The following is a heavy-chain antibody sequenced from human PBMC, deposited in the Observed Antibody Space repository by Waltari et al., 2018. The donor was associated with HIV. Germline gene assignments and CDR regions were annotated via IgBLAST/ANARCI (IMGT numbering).Heavy chain of an antibody. D-gene: IGHD3-22*01. CDR3: AREGYDSSGPWSYYGMDV. CDR2: MNPNMGNT. CDR1: GYTLTSLD. Sequence: QVQLVQSGAEVKKPGPSVKVPCRASGYTLTSLDVNWVRQAPGQGLEWMGWMNPNMGNTGYAQKFQGRVTMTRNTAISTAYMELSSLRSEDTAVYYGAREGYDSSGPWSYYGMDVWGQGTTVTVSS. J-gene: IGHJ6*02. V-gene: IGHV1-8*01.